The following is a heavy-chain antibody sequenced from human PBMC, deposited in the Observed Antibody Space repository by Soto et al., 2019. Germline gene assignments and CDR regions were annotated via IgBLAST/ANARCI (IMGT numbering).Heavy chain of an antibody. CDR1: GYTFTSYG. J-gene: IGHJ4*02. Sequence: SVKVSCKASGYTFTSYGISWVRQAPGQLLEWMGWISAYNGNTNYAQKLQGRVTMTTDTSASTAYMELRSLRSDDTAVYYCARFARKKDSSVPYYFNYWAQGTLVTGSS. CDR3: ARFARKKDSSVPYYFNY. CDR2: ISAYNGNT. V-gene: IGHV1-18*04. D-gene: IGHD3-22*01.